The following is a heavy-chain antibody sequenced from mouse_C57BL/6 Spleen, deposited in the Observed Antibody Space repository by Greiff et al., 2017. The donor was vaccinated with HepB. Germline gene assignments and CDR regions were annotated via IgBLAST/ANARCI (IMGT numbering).Heavy chain of an antibody. CDR2: ISSASSTI. Sequence: EVLLVESGGGLVKPGGSLKLSCAASGFTFSDYGMHWVRQAPEQGLEWVAYISSASSTIYYADTVKGRFTIARDNAKNTLFLQLTSLRSEDTAMYYCAKGTYFDYWGQGTTLTVSS. J-gene: IGHJ2*01. V-gene: IGHV5-17*01. CDR1: GFTFSDYG. CDR3: AKGTYFDY.